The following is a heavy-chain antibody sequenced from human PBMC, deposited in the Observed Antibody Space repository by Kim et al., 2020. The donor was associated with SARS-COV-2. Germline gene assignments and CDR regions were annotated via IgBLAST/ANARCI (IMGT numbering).Heavy chain of an antibody. J-gene: IGHJ4*02. CDR2: ISSSGSTI. CDR1: GFTFSDYY. D-gene: IGHD4-17*01. CDR3: ARGDYTTNDNFDY. Sequence: GGSLRLSCAASGFTFSDYYMSWICQAQGKGQGWVSYISSSGSTIYYEDPAKSRFTISRDNAKNSLYPQMNSLRAEDTAVYYCARGDYTTNDNFDYWGQGT. V-gene: IGHV3-11*01.